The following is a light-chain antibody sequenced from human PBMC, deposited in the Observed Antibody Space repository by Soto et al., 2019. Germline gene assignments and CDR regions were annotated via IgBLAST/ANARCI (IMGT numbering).Light chain of an antibody. J-gene: IGLJ1*01. CDR1: SSNIGNNY. CDR2: DNN. V-gene: IGLV1-51*01. Sequence: QSVLTQPPSVSAAPGQKVTISCSGSSSNIGNNYVSWYQQLPGTAPKLLIYDNNKRPSGIPDRFSGSKSGTSATLGITGLQTGDEADYYCGTWDSSLSLYVFGTGTSSPS. CDR3: GTWDSSLSLYV.